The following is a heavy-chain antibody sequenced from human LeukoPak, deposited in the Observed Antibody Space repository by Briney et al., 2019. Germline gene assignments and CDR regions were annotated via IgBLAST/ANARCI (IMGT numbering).Heavy chain of an antibody. CDR1: GGTFSSYA. J-gene: IGHJ4*02. V-gene: IGHV1-69*01. CDR2: IIPIFGTA. CDR3: AGESIDSTQYYFDY. D-gene: IGHD2-21*01. Sequence: ASVKLSCKASGGTFSSYAISWVRQSPGQPLEWMGGIIPIFGTANYAQKFQGRVTITADESTSTAYMELSSLRSEDTAVYYCAGESIDSTQYYFDYWGQGALVTVSS.